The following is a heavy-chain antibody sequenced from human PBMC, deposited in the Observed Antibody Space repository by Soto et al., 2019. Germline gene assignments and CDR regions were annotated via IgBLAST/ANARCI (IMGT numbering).Heavy chain of an antibody. J-gene: IGHJ6*02. Sequence: GSLSLSCAASRFRFSSSAMHWVRPAPGKGLELVAVISYDGSNKYYAYSVKGRFTISRDNSKNTLYLQMNSLRAEDTAVYYCATSSVAFNYYYYGMDGWAQGTTVNGSS. CDR1: RFRFSSSA. CDR3: ATSSVAFNYYYYGMDG. D-gene: IGHD6-6*01. CDR2: ISYDGSNK. V-gene: IGHV3-30-3*01.